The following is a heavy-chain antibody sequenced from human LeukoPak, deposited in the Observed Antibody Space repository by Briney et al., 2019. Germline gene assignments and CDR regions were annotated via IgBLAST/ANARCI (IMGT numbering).Heavy chain of an antibody. V-gene: IGHV3-23*01. Sequence: GGSLRLSCAASGFTFSNYVMSWVRQAPGKGLEWVSGISGSGGTTHYADSVKGRFTTSRDNSKNTLYLQMNSLRAEDTAVYYCAKDVRSSWYDNFDYWGQGTLVTVSS. CDR2: ISGSGGTT. D-gene: IGHD6-13*01. CDR1: GFTFSNYV. J-gene: IGHJ4*02. CDR3: AKDVRSSWYDNFDY.